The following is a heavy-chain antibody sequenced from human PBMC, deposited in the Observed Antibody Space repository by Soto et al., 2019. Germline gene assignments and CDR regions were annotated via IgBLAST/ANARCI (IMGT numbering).Heavy chain of an antibody. CDR1: GFTFSNAW. Sequence: PGGSLRLSCAASGFTFSNAWMNWVRQAPGKGLEWVGRIKSKTDGGTTDYAAPVKGRFTISRDDSKNTLYLQMNSLKTEDTAVYYCTARHVLRFLEWLGYGMDVWGQGTTVTVSS. CDR3: TARHVLRFLEWLGYGMDV. D-gene: IGHD3-3*01. J-gene: IGHJ6*02. V-gene: IGHV3-15*07. CDR2: IKSKTDGGTT.